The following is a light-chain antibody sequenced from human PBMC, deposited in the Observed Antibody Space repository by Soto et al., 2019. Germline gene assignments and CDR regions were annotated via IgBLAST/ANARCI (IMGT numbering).Light chain of an antibody. CDR2: AAS. CDR1: QGISGD. Sequence: IQLTQSPSSLSASAGDRVTIACRASQGISGDLAWYQQEPGKAPKLLIYAASTLQSGVPSRFSGSGSGTDFTLTINSRQPEDFATYYCQQLNSYPLTFGKRTRTEIK. CDR3: QQLNSYPLT. J-gene: IGKJ5*01. V-gene: IGKV1-9*01.